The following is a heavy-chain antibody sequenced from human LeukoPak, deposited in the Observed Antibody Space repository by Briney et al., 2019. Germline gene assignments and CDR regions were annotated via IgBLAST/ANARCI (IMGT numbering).Heavy chain of an antibody. J-gene: IGHJ4*02. Sequence: PSVNVSFNCTVSGGSISSYYWSWIRQPPGKGLEWIGYIYYSGSTNYNPSLKSRVPISGDTSKNQFSLKLSSVTAADTAVYYCGSSFTVGATLFGYFDYWGQGTLVTVSS. V-gene: IGHV4-59*01. CDR3: GSSFTVGATLFGYFDY. CDR1: GGSISSYY. CDR2: IYYSGST. D-gene: IGHD1-26*01.